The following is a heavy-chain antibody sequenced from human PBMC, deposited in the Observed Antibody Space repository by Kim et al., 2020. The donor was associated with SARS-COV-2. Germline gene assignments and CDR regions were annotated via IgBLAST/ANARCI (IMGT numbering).Heavy chain of an antibody. Sequence: GSTNYNPSLKSRVTISVDTAKDQFSLKLSSVTAADTAVYYCARLGEYSSSWGQGTLVTVSS. J-gene: IGHJ4*02. D-gene: IGHD6-6*01. CDR3: ARLGEYSSS. CDR2: GST. V-gene: IGHV4-59*08.